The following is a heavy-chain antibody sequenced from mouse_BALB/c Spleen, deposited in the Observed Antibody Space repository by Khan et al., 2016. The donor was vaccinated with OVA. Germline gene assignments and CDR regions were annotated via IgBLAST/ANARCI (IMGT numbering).Heavy chain of an antibody. J-gene: IGHJ2*01. D-gene: IGHD2-1*01. CDR2: ISNGGGST. V-gene: IGHV5-12-2*01. CDR3: ARHGNYVSFAY. Sequence: EVELVESGGGLVQPGGSLKLSCAASGFTFSSYIMSWVRQTPEKRLEWVAYISNGGGSTYYLDTVKGRFTISRDNAKNTLYLQMSSQKSADTSMYYCARHGNYVSFAYWGQGTTLTVSS. CDR1: GFTFSSYI.